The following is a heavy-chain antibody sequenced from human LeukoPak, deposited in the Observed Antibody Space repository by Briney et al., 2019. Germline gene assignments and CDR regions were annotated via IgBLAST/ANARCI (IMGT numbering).Heavy chain of an antibody. D-gene: IGHD5-12*01. CDR1: GFTFSSYA. V-gene: IGHV3-30-3*01. CDR3: ARDRSGTGHFDY. Sequence: GRSLRLSCAASGFTFSSYAMHWVRQAPGKGLEWVAVISYDGSNKYYADSVKGRFTISRDNSKNTLYLQMNSLRAEDTAVYYCARDRSGTGHFDYWGQGTLVTVSS. CDR2: ISYDGSNK. J-gene: IGHJ4*02.